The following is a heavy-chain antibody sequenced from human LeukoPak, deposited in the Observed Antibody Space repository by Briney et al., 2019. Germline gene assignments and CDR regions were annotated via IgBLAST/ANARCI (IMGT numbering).Heavy chain of an antibody. CDR1: GFPFSTYA. V-gene: IGHV3-23*01. J-gene: IGHJ4*02. CDR3: AKALGIVAAGGNRVFDY. CDR2: IISSGSGT. D-gene: IGHD6-13*01. Sequence: GGPLRHSCAASGFPFSTYAMSWVRQAPGKGLEWVSAIISSGSGTYYADSVKGRFTISRDDSKNTLYLQMNSLRAEDTAVYYCAKALGIVAAGGNRVFDYWGQGILVTVSS.